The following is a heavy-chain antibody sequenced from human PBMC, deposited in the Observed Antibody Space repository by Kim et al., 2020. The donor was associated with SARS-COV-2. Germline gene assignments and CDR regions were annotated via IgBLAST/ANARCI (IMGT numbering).Heavy chain of an antibody. V-gene: IGHV4-39*01. CDR1: GGSISSSSYY. Sequence: SETLSLTCTVSGGSISSSSYYWGWIRQPPGKGLELIGSIYYSGSTYYNPSLKNRVTISVDTSKNQFSLKLSSVTAADTAVYYCARQSWSTPLYWYFDLWGRGTLVTVSS. CDR3: ARQSWSTPLYWYFDL. CDR2: IYYSGST. J-gene: IGHJ2*01.